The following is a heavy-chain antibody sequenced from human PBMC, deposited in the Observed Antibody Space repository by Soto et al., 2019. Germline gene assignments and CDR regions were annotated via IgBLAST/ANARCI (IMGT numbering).Heavy chain of an antibody. CDR3: AKDHIAARRLDYYYGMDV. CDR2: ISGSGGST. V-gene: IGHV3-23*01. J-gene: IGHJ6*02. D-gene: IGHD6-6*01. Sequence: VGSLRLSCAASGFTFSSYAMSWVRQAPGKGLEWVSAISGSGGSTYYADSVKGRFTISRDNSKNTLYLQMNSLRAEDTAVYYCAKDHIAARRLDYYYGMDVWGQGTTVTVSS. CDR1: GFTFSSYA.